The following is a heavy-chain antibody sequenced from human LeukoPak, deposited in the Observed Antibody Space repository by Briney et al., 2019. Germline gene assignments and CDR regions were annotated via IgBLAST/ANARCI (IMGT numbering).Heavy chain of an antibody. CDR3: ARIRDGYTPGAFDV. V-gene: IGHV4-34*01. CDR1: GGSFSGYY. CDR2: INHSGST. J-gene: IGHJ3*01. Sequence: PSETLSLTCAVYGGSFSGYYWSWIRQPPGKGLEWIGEINHSGSTNYNPSLKSRVTISVDTSKNQFSLKLSSVTAADTAVYSCARIRDGYTPGAFDVWGQGTMVTVSS. D-gene: IGHD5-24*01.